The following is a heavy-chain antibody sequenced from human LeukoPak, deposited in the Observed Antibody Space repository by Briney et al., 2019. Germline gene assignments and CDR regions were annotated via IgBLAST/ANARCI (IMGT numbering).Heavy chain of an antibody. CDR1: GFTVSSNY. V-gene: IGHV3-53*01. Sequence: PGGSLRLSCAASGFTVSSNYMSWVRQAPGKGLEWVSVIYSGGSTYYADSVKGRFTISRDNSKNTLYLQMNSLRAEDTAVYYCARDNELGYCSSTSCPFDMDVWGQGTTVTVSS. CDR2: IYSGGST. CDR3: ARDNELGYCSSTSCPFDMDV. D-gene: IGHD2-2*01. J-gene: IGHJ6*02.